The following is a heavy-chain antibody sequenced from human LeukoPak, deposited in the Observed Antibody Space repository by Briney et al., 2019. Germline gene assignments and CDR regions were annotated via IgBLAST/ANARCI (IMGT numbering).Heavy chain of an antibody. Sequence: ASVKVSCKASGYAFTSYDINWVRQATGQGLEWMGWMNPNSGNTGYAQKFQGRVTMTRNTSISTAYMELSSLRSEDTAVYYCARVSARGRYCSSTSCQNWFDPWGQGTLVTVSS. CDR2: MNPNSGNT. D-gene: IGHD2-2*01. CDR1: GYAFTSYD. CDR3: ARVSARGRYCSSTSCQNWFDP. V-gene: IGHV1-8*01. J-gene: IGHJ5*02.